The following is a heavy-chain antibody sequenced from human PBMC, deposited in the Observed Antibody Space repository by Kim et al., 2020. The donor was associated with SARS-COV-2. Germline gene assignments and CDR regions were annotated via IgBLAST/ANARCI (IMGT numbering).Heavy chain of an antibody. D-gene: IGHD3-10*01. CDR1: GYTFTSYA. CDR2: INAGNGNT. V-gene: IGHV1-3*01. Sequence: ASVKVSCKASGYTFTSYAMHWVRQAPGQMLEWMGWINAGNGNTKYSQKFQGRVTITRDTSASTAYMELSSLRSEDTAVYYCARDEILWFGEGRWFDPWGQGTLVTVSS. CDR3: ARDEILWFGEGRWFDP. J-gene: IGHJ5*02.